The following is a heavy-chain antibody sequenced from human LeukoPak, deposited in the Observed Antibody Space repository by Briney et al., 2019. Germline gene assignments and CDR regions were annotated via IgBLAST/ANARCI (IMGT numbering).Heavy chain of an antibody. J-gene: IGHJ4*02. D-gene: IGHD3-16*01. V-gene: IGHV1-69*05. CDR3: ASTASAAWGPTPFDL. CDR2: IIPIFGTA. CDR1: GGTFISYA. Sequence: ASVKVSCNASGGTFISYAISWVRQAPGQGLEWMGGIIPIFGTANYAQKFQGRVTITTDESTSTAYMELSSLRSEDTAVYYCASTASAAWGPTPFDLWGQGTLVTVSS.